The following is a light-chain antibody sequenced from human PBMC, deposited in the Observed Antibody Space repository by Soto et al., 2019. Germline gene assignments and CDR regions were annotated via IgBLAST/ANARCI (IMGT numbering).Light chain of an antibody. Sequence: YRATLSCWASQSLSSYLAWYQQKPGQAPRLLIYDASNRANGIPARFTGSGSGTDFTLTISSLEPEDFAVYFCQQRAGWPPTFGGGTKVDIK. CDR2: DAS. CDR1: QSLSSY. J-gene: IGKJ4*01. CDR3: QQRAGWPPT. V-gene: IGKV3-11*01.